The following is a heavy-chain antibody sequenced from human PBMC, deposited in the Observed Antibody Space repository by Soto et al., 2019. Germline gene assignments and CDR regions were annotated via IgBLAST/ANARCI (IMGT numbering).Heavy chain of an antibody. J-gene: IGHJ4*02. V-gene: IGHV3-48*02. Sequence: EVQLVGSGGGLVQPGGSLRLSCAASGFTFSSYSMNWVRQAPGKGLEWVSYISSSSSTIYYADSVKGRFTISRDNAKNSLYLQMNSLRDEDTAVYYCARDKARIAEYYFDYWGQGTLVTVSS. CDR3: ARDKARIAEYYFDY. CDR1: GFTFSSYS. CDR2: ISSSSSTI. D-gene: IGHD6-13*01.